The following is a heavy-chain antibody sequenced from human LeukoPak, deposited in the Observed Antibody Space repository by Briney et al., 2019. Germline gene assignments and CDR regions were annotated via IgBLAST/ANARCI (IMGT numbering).Heavy chain of an antibody. J-gene: IGHJ4*02. CDR2: SSSGSTI. CDR1: GFTFSIYE. D-gene: IGHD6-19*01. Sequence: GGSLRLSCAASGFTFSIYEMNWVRQAPGKGLEWVSSSSGSTIYYADSVKGRFTISRDNAKNSLYLQMNSLKAEDTAIYYCAREDSSGLDYWGQGTLVTVSS. V-gene: IGHV3-48*03. CDR3: AREDSSGLDY.